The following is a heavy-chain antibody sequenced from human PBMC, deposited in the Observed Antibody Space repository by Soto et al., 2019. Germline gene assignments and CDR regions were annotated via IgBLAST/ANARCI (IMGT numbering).Heavy chain of an antibody. CDR1: GFAFSSYS. Sequence: EVQLLESGGGLVQPGGSLRLSCAASGFAFSSYSMTWVRQAPGKGLEWVSAISAGGGSTYYADSVKGRFTISRDNSKNTRYLQMNNLRAEDTALYYCAKDPPSYYDNGGYYSFNMDVWGQGTTVTVSS. D-gene: IGHD3-22*01. CDR2: ISAGGGST. V-gene: IGHV3-23*01. J-gene: IGHJ6*02. CDR3: AKDPPSYYDNGGYYSFNMDV.